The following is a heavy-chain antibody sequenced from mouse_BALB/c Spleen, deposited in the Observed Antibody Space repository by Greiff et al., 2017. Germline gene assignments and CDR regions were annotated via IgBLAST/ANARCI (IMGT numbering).Heavy chain of an antibody. Sequence: VQLQQSGAELAKPGASVKMSCKASGYTFTSYWMHWVKQRPGQGLEWIGYINPSTGYTEYNQKFKDKATLTADKSSSTAYMQLSSLTSEDSAVSDCARGEYYGDAMDYWGQGTSVTVSS. CDR2: INPSTGYT. CDR3: ARGEYYGDAMDY. V-gene: IGHV1-7*01. CDR1: GYTFTSYW. J-gene: IGHJ4*01. D-gene: IGHD1-2*01.